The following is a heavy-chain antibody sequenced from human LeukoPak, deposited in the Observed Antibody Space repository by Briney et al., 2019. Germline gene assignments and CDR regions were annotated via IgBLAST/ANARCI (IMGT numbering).Heavy chain of an antibody. CDR2: ISWNSGSI. J-gene: IGHJ3*02. Sequence: QSGGSLRLSCAASGFTFDDYAMHWVRQAPGKGLEWVSGISWNSGSIGYADSVKGRFTISRDNAKNSLYLQMNSLRAEDVALYYCAKDRLRYLDAFDIWGQGTMVTVSS. V-gene: IGHV3-9*03. CDR1: GFTFDDYA. D-gene: IGHD3-9*01. CDR3: AKDRLRYLDAFDI.